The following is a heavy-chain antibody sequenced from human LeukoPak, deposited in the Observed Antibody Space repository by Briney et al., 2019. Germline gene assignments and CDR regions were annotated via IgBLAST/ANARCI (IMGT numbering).Heavy chain of an antibody. CDR2: INPNSGGT. Sequence: VASVKVSCKASGYIFTDYYMHWVRQAPGQELGWMGRINPNSGGTNYAQKFQGRVTMTTDTSTSTAYMELRSLRSDDTAVYYCARVIGYCSSTSCHDAFGIWGQGTMVTVSS. CDR1: GYIFTDYY. D-gene: IGHD2-2*03. CDR3: ARVIGYCSSTSCHDAFGI. J-gene: IGHJ3*02. V-gene: IGHV1/OR15-1*04.